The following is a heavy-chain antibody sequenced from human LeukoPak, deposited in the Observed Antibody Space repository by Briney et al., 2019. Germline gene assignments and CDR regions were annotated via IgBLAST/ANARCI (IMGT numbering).Heavy chain of an antibody. V-gene: IGHV1-2*02. CDR1: GYTFTGYY. Sequence: GASVKVSCKASGYTFTGYYMHWVRQAPGQGLEWMGWINPNSGGTNYAQKFQGRVTMTRDTSISTAYMELSSLIPDDTAVYYCARARTMITFGGVRHAFDIWGQGTLVTVSS. J-gene: IGHJ3*02. D-gene: IGHD3-16*01. CDR2: INPNSGGT. CDR3: ARARTMITFGGVRHAFDI.